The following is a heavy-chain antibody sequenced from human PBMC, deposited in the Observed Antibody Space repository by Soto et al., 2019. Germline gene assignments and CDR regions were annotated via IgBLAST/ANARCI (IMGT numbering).Heavy chain of an antibody. Sequence: GQSRRLSWAASGFTLGSYWMSCVRQAPGEWRGWLACIQMHASEKEYGDSVKGRFTLSRDYAEKSLYRRMDSLRAEDTAVYYCARDSGYGSGASENHYLGYWGQGTLVTVSS. CDR2: IQMHASEK. J-gene: IGHJ4*01. CDR1: GFTLGSYW. D-gene: IGHD3-10*01. CDR3: ARDSGYGSGASENHYLGY. V-gene: IGHV3-7*01.